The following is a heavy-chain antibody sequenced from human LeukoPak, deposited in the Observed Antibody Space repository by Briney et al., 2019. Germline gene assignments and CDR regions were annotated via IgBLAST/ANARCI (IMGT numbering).Heavy chain of an antibody. J-gene: IGHJ5*02. CDR3: ARDLYGSGNFLPESP. D-gene: IGHD3-10*01. V-gene: IGHV4-59*01. Sequence: KPSETLSLTCSVSVGSIRSYYWSWIWQPPGKGLEWIGYSYYSGSTMYNPSLSSRVTISVDTSKNQFSLRLSSVTAADTAVYYCARDLYGSGNFLPESPWGQGTLVTVSS. CDR1: VGSIRSYY. CDR2: SYYSGST.